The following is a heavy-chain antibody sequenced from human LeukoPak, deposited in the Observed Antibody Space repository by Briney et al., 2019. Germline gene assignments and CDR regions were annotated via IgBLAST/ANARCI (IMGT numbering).Heavy chain of an antibody. CDR1: GYTFTAYY. CDR2: ININSGDT. J-gene: IGHJ4*02. D-gene: IGHD3-22*01. CDR3: GRDVPSSGYASDY. V-gene: IGHV1-2*02. Sequence: ASVKVSCKASGYTFTAYYMHWLRQAPGQGLEWMAWININSGDTKYAQKFQGRVTMTRDTSISTAYMELSSLTSDDTAAYYCGRDVPSSGYASDYWGQGTLVTVSS.